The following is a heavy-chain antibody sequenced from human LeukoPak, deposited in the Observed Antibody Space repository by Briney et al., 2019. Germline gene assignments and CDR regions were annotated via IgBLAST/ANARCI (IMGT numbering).Heavy chain of an antibody. J-gene: IGHJ6*02. V-gene: IGHV3-21*01. D-gene: IGHD3-3*01. CDR3: ARDQSEFNCDFWSGYSHGMDV. CDR1: GFTFSSYS. CDR2: ISSSSSYI. Sequence: PGGSLRLSCAASGFTFSSYSMNWVRQAPGKGLEWVSSISSSSSYIYYADSVKGRFTISRDNAKNSLYLQMNSLRAEDTAVYYCARDQSEFNCDFWSGYSHGMDVWGQGTTVTVSS.